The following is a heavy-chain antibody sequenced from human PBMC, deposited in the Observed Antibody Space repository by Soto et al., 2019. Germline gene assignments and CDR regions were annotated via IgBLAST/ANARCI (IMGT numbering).Heavy chain of an antibody. CDR1: GFTFSNYW. J-gene: IGHJ4*02. V-gene: IGHV3-74*01. Sequence: EVQLVQSGGGLVQPAGSLRLSCAASGFTFSNYWMHWVRQAPGKGLVWVSLIYGDGSSTTYADSVKGRFAISRDNAKNTLYLQMNSLSVEDTAVYYCVRDDHGLCPLDYWGQGTLVTVSS. CDR2: IYGDGSST. D-gene: IGHD4-17*01. CDR3: VRDDHGLCPLDY.